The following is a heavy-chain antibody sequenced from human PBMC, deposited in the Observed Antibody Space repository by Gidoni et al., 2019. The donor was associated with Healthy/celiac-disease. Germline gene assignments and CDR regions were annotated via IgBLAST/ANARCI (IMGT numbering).Heavy chain of an antibody. D-gene: IGHD3-22*01. V-gene: IGHV1-46*01. Sequence: QVQLVQSGAEVKKPGASVKVSCKASGYTFTSYYMHWVRQAPGQGLEWMGIINPIGGSTSYAQKFQGRVTMTRDTSTSTVYMELSSLRSEDTAVYYCARGNYYDSSGYYVRHYAQGWFDPWGQGTLVTVSS. J-gene: IGHJ5*02. CDR2: INPIGGST. CDR1: GYTFTSYY. CDR3: ARGNYYDSSGYYVRHYAQGWFDP.